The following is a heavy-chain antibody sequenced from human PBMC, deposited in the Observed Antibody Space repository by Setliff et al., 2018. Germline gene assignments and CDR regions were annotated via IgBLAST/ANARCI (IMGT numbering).Heavy chain of an antibody. J-gene: IGHJ6*03. CDR1: GGSLSSYNY. V-gene: IGHV4-61*09. D-gene: IGHD6-19*01. Sequence: PSETLSLTCTVSGGSLSSYNYWSWIRQPAGKGLEWIGQIYTDGSTNFSPSLKSRVTISLDTSKNQFSLNLTSVTAADTAVYYCARASSGWYSAYYYYMDVWGKGTTVTVSS. CDR2: IYTDGST. CDR3: ARASSGWYSAYYYYMDV.